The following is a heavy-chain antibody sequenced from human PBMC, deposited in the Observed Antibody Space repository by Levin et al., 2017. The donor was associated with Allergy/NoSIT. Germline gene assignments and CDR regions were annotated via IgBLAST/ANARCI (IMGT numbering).Heavy chain of an antibody. D-gene: IGHD5-24*01. Sequence: LSLTCAASGFTFSNYWMSWVRQAPGKGLEWVANIKQDGSEKYYVDSVKGRFTLSKDNARNSLYLQMNSLRAEDTAVYYCARVVRDGYKTYYFDYWGQGTLVTVSS. V-gene: IGHV3-7*04. CDR1: GFTFSNYW. CDR3: ARVVRDGYKTYYFDY. J-gene: IGHJ4*02. CDR2: IKQDGSEK.